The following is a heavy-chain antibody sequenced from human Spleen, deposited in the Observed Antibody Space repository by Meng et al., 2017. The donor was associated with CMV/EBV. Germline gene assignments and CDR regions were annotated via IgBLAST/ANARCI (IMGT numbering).Heavy chain of an antibody. CDR1: GFTVSDYH. D-gene: IGHD5-12*01. V-gene: IGHV3-23*04. CDR2: ISGSDGST. J-gene: IGHJ4*02. CDR3: AKDPSEGGYDSGGFDY. Sequence: VRLVESEGGFGRPGGSLRLTSAASGFTVSDYHMSWGRQAPGKGLEGLSAISGSDGSTYYADSGKGRFTNSRDNSKNTLYLQMNSLRAEDTAVYWCAKDPSEGGYDSGGFDYWGQGTLVTVSS.